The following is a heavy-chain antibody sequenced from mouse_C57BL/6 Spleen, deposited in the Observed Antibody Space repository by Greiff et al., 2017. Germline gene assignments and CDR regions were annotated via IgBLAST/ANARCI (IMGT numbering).Heavy chain of an antibody. D-gene: IGHD2-4*01. CDR1: GFTFSSYA. CDR3: TRGGDYEDAMDY. Sequence: EVKVEESGEGLVKPGGSLKLSCAASGFTFSSYAMSWVRQTPEKRLEWVAYISSGGDYIYYAATVKGRFTISRDNARNTLYLQMSSLKSEDTAMYYCTRGGDYEDAMDYWGQGTSVTVSS. V-gene: IGHV5-9-1*02. CDR2: ISSGGDYI. J-gene: IGHJ4*01.